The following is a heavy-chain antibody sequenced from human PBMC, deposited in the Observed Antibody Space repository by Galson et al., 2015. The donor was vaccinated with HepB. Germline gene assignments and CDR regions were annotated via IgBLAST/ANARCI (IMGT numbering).Heavy chain of an antibody. D-gene: IGHD1-26*01. V-gene: IGHV3-30-3*01. CDR1: GFTFSSYA. J-gene: IGHJ4*02. CDR2: ISYDGSNK. CDR3: ARKWGPWAAHDY. Sequence: SLRLSCAASGFTFSSYAMHWVRQAPGKGLEWVAVISYDGSNKYYADSVKGRFTISRDNSKNTLYLQMNSLRAEDTAVYYCARKWGPWAAHDYWGQGTLVTVSS.